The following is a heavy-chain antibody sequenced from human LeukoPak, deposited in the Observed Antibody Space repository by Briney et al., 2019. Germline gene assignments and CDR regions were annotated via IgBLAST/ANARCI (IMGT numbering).Heavy chain of an antibody. CDR2: IYYSVRT. CDR3: ARTGDGYNYYNYYYMDV. D-gene: IGHD5-24*01. CDR1: GASISSHY. V-gene: IGHV4-59*11. J-gene: IGHJ6*03. Sequence: SETLSLTCSVSGASISSHYWSWIRQPPGKGLEWIGYIYYSVRTNYNPSLKSRVTISVDMPNNQFSLKMSSVTAADTAVYYCARTGDGYNYYNYYYMDVWGKGTTVTVSS.